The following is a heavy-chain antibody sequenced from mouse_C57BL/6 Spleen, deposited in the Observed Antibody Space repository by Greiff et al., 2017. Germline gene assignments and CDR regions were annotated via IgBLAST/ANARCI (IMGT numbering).Heavy chain of an antibody. CDR3: ARSPPYAMDY. V-gene: IGHV1-19*01. J-gene: IGHJ4*01. CDR2: INPYNGGT. Sequence: VQLQQSGPVLVKPGASVKMSCKASGYTFTDYYMNWVKQSHGKSLEWIGVINPYNGGTSYNQKFKGKATLTVDKSSSTAYMELNSLTSEDSAVYYCARSPPYAMDYWGQGTSVTVSS. CDR1: GYTFTDYY.